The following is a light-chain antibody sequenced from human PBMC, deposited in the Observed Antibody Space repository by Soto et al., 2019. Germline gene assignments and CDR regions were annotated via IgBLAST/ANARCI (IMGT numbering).Light chain of an antibody. V-gene: IGKV1-39*01. J-gene: IGKJ1*01. CDR3: QQSHSTPWT. Sequence: DLQMTQSPSSLSASVGDRVTITCRASQTITTYLNWYQQKPGKAPQLLIYGASTLQSGVPSRFTGSGSGTEFTLTISSLQPEDFATYHCQQSHSTPWTFGQGTKVEIK. CDR1: QTITTY. CDR2: GAS.